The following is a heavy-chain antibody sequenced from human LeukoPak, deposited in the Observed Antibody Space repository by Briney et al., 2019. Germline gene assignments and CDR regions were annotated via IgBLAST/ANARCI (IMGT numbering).Heavy chain of an antibody. Sequence: PGGSLRLSCAASGLTFSRYAMSWVRQAPGKGLEWVSGVSTSGGSTYYADSVKGRFIISRDNSKNTLHLQMNSPRAEDTAIYYCAKQAYDSPRTDYDYWGQGTLITVSS. CDR2: VSTSGGST. CDR1: GLTFSRYA. J-gene: IGHJ4*02. CDR3: AKQAYDSPRTDYDY. D-gene: IGHD3-22*01. V-gene: IGHV3-23*01.